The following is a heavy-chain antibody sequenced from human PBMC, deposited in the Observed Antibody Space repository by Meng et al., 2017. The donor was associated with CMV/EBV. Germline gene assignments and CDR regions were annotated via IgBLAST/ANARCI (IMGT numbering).Heavy chain of an antibody. Sequence: GGSLRLSCAASGFTFSSYGMHWVRQAPGKGLEWVAFIRYDGSNKYYADSVKGRFTISRDNSKNTLYLQMNSLRAEDTAVYYCAKSEPHIVLMPTENYYYYGVDVWGQGTTVTVSS. CDR3: AKSEPHIVLMPTENYYYYGVDV. J-gene: IGHJ6*02. D-gene: IGHD2-8*01. CDR2: IRYDGSNK. V-gene: IGHV3-30*02. CDR1: GFTFSSYG.